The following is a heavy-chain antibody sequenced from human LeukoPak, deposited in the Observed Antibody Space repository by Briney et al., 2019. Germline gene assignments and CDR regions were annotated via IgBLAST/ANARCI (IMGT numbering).Heavy chain of an antibody. CDR1: GFTFSDYY. CDR3: ASSGWEKMRHYFDY. V-gene: IGHV3-11*01. Sequence: GGSLRLSCAASGFTFSDYYMSWIRQAPGKGLEWVSYISSSGSTIYYADSVKGRFTISRDNAKNSLYLQMNSLRAEDTAVYYCASSGWEKMRHYFDYWGQGTLVTVSS. D-gene: IGHD6-19*01. J-gene: IGHJ4*02. CDR2: ISSSGSTI.